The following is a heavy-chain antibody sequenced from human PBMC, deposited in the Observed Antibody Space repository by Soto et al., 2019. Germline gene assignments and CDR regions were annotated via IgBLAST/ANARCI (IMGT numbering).Heavy chain of an antibody. D-gene: IGHD2-15*01. V-gene: IGHV1-3*01. CDR3: ARGFFATQLFDY. CDR2: INAGNGNT. Sequence: ASVKVSCKASGYTFTSYAMHWVRQAPGQRLEWMGWINAGNGNTKYSQKFQGRVTITRDTSASTAYMELSSLRSEDTAVYYCARGFFATQLFDYWCQGTLVTVSS. CDR1: GYTFTSYA. J-gene: IGHJ4*02.